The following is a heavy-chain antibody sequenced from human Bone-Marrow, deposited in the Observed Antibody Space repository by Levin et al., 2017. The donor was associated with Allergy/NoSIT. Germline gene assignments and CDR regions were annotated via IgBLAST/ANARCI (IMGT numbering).Heavy chain of an antibody. CDR1: GFTFTDYW. J-gene: IGHJ4*02. Sequence: GGSLRLSCAVSGFTFTDYWMTWVRKSPGKGLEWVANIKHDGSDKYYMDSVKGRFTISRDNAKNSLYLQMNSLRVDDTAVYYCASLGAYRSIVNWGQGTLVTVSS. V-gene: IGHV3-7*01. CDR2: IKHDGSDK. D-gene: IGHD3-16*01. CDR3: ASLGAYRSIVN.